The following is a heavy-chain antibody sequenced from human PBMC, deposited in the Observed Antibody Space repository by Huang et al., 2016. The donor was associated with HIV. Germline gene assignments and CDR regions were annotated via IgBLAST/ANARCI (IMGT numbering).Heavy chain of an antibody. Sequence: QVRLVESGGGVVQPGGSLTLSCEASGFTFSTFGMHWVRQAPGKGLEWVAHIRFDGNKKVDEESLKGRFTIFRENSKNTVYLEMNSLTGEDTAMYFCANGGAGYHNGPEYWGQGTQVIVS. V-gene: IGHV3-30*02. CDR1: GFTFSTFG. CDR2: IRFDGNKK. J-gene: IGHJ4*02. D-gene: IGHD2-8*01. CDR3: ANGGAGYHNGPEY.